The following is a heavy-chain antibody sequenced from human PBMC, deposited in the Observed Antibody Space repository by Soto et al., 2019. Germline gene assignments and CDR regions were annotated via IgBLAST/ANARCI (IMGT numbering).Heavy chain of an antibody. CDR3: AREYYGLLTGSYTDY. J-gene: IGHJ4*02. D-gene: IGHD3-9*01. CDR2: ISGDGVTT. Sequence: EVQLVESGGDLVQRGGSLRLSCAASGFPFSSYWMHWVRHTPGKGLDWVARISGDGVTTYYADSVTGGFTVSRDNAKNTLSLQVSGLRAEDTAVYYCAREYYGLLTGSYTDYWGQGTLVSVSS. V-gene: IGHV3-74*01. CDR1: GFPFSSYW.